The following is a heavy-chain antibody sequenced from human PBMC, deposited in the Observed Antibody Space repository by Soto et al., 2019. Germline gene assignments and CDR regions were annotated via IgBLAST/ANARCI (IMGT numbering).Heavy chain of an antibody. D-gene: IGHD6-19*01. J-gene: IGHJ6*02. V-gene: IGHV4-34*01. CDR2: INHTVGT. CDR3: AAYWGQWLGDLYNYSGMDV. CDR1: GGSFSGYY. Sequence: QVQLQQWGAGLLKPSETLSLTCAVYGGSFSGYYWSWIRQPPGKGLEWIGEINHTVGTNYNPSLKSRVTISVDTSKNQFSLKLRSVTAADAAVYYCAAYWGQWLGDLYNYSGMDVWGQGTTVTVSS.